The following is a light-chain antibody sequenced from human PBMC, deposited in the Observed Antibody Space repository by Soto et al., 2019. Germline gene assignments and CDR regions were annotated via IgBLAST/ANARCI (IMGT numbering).Light chain of an antibody. V-gene: IGKV1-5*03. CDR3: QHYTSYSWT. CDR1: QTISSW. Sequence: DIQMTQSPSTLSGPVGSRVPITWRASQTISSWLAWYQQKPGKAPKLLIYKASTLKSGVPSRFSGSGSGTEFTLTISSLQPDDFATYYCQHYTSYSWTFGQGTKVDIK. J-gene: IGKJ1*01. CDR2: KAS.